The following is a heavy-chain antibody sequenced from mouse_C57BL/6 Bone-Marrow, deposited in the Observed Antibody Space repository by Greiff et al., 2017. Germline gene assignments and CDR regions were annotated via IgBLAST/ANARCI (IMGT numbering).Heavy chain of an antibody. Sequence: QVQLQQSGAELVRPGTSVKMSCKASGYTFTNYWIGWAKQRPGHGLEWIGDIYPGGGYTNYNEKFKGKATLTADKSSSTAYMQFSSLTSEDSAIYYCARFGNYDYGNWYFDVWGTGTTVTVSS. CDR3: ARFGNYDYGNWYFDV. CDR1: GYTFTNYW. J-gene: IGHJ1*03. V-gene: IGHV1-63*01. CDR2: IYPGGGYT. D-gene: IGHD2-4*01.